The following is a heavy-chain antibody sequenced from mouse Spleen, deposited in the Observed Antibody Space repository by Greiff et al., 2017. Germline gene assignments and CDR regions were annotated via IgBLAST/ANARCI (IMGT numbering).Heavy chain of an antibody. CDR2: IWSDGST. D-gene: IGHD2-1*01. V-gene: IGHV2-4-1*01. J-gene: IGHJ3*01. Sequence: QVQLKESGPGLVAPSQSLSITCTVSGFSLTNYAVHWVRQSPGKGLEWLGVIWSDGSTDYNAAFISRLSISKDNSKSQVFFKMNSLQADDTAIYYCARNSGYGKAWFAYWGQGTLVTVSA. CDR3: ARNSGYGKAWFAY. CDR1: GFSLTNYA.